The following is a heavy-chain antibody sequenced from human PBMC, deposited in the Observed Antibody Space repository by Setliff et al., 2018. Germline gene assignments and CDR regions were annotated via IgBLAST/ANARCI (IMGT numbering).Heavy chain of an antibody. Sequence: SVKVSCKASGGTFSSYAISWVRQAPGQGLEWMGGIIPIFGTANYAQKFQGRVTITADESTSTAYMELSSLRSEDTAVYYCARAHYDILTGYHTGPLDYWGQGTLVTVSS. CDR1: GGTFSSYA. CDR2: IIPIFGTA. D-gene: IGHD3-9*01. CDR3: ARAHYDILTGYHTGPLDY. J-gene: IGHJ4*02. V-gene: IGHV1-69*13.